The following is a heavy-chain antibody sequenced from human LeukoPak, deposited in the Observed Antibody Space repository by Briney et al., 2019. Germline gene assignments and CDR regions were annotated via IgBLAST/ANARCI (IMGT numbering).Heavy chain of an antibody. CDR3: ASSTPYDSSGYYSDY. J-gene: IGHJ4*02. CDR2: IYHSGST. CDR1: GGSISSGGYS. Sequence: PSETLSLTCAVSGGSISSGGYSWSRIRQPPGKGLEWIGYIYHSGSTYYNPSLKSRVTISVDRSKNQFSLKLSSVTAADTAVYYCASSTPYDSSGYYSDYWGQGTLVTVSS. D-gene: IGHD3-22*01. V-gene: IGHV4-30-2*01.